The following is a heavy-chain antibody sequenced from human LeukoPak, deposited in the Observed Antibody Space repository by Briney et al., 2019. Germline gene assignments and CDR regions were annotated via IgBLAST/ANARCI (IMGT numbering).Heavy chain of an antibody. Sequence: AGGSLRLSCAASGFTFRNYGMHWVRQAPGKGLEWVAIIRYDGSNKYYADSVKGRFTISRDKSKNTLYLQMNSLRAEDTAVYYCAKDIVATIDGDAFDIWGQGTMVTVSS. V-gene: IGHV3-30*02. J-gene: IGHJ3*02. CDR1: GFTFRNYG. D-gene: IGHD5-12*01. CDR2: IRYDGSNK. CDR3: AKDIVATIDGDAFDI.